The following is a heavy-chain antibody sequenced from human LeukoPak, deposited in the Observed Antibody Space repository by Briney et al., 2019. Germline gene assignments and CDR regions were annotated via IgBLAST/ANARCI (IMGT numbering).Heavy chain of an antibody. Sequence: KPSETLSLTCAVCGGSFSGYYWSWIRQPPGKGLEWIGEINHSGSTNYNPSLKSRVTISVDTSKNQFSLKLSSVTAADTAVYYCARGLTRELRYFDWAKTSWFDPWGQGTLVTVSS. CDR2: INHSGST. CDR1: GGSFSGYY. J-gene: IGHJ5*02. D-gene: IGHD3-9*01. V-gene: IGHV4-34*01. CDR3: ARGLTRELRYFDWAKTSWFDP.